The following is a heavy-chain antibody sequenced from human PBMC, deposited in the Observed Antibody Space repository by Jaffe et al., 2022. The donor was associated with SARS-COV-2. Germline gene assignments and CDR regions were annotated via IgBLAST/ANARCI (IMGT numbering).Heavy chain of an antibody. CDR2: IYWDDDK. CDR1: GFSYSGGAVG. V-gene: IGHV2-5*02. D-gene: IGHD3-10*01. Sequence: QITLKESGPTLVKPTQTLTLTCDFSGFSYSGGAVGVGWIRQPPGKALEWLALIYWDDDKRYSPSLKTRLTITKDTSKNQVVLIMTNMDPVDTATYYCAHSPGVITKVRGENGFDIWGQGTMVTVSP. J-gene: IGHJ3*02. CDR3: AHSPGVITKVRGENGFDI.